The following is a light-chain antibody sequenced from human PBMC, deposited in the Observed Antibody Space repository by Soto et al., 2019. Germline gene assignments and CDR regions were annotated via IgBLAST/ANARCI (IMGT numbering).Light chain of an antibody. V-gene: IGKV1-39*01. CDR2: AAS. CDR3: QQSYSNPLT. CDR1: QSISRY. Sequence: DIQMTQSPSSLSASLGDSVTITCRASQSISRYLNWYQQKPGKAPKLLIYAASSLQSGVPSRFSGSHSGTHFTLTISSLQPEDSETYYCQQSYSNPLTFGGGTKVDI. J-gene: IGKJ4*01.